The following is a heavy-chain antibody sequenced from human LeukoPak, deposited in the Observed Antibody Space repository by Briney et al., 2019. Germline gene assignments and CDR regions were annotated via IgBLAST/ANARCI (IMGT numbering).Heavy chain of an antibody. CDR2: IYPGDSDT. Sequence: GESLKISCKGSGYSFSSYWIAWVRQMPGKGLEWMRIIYPGDSDTTYSPSFQGPVTISADKSINTAYLQWSSLKASDTAIYYCARTNDYGSGNFFDYWGQGTLVTVSS. CDR3: ARTNDYGSGNFFDY. CDR1: GYSFSSYW. V-gene: IGHV5-51*01. J-gene: IGHJ4*02. D-gene: IGHD3-10*01.